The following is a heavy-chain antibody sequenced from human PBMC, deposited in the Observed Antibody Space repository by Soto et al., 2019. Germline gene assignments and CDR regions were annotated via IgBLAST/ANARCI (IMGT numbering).Heavy chain of an antibody. CDR3: ATAPLPFFEWLYYFQH. V-gene: IGHV1-24*01. CDR1: GYTLTELS. J-gene: IGHJ1*01. D-gene: IGHD3-3*01. Sequence: ASVKVSCKVSGYTLTELSMHWVRQAPGKGLEWMGGFDPEDGETIYAQKFQGRVTMTEDTSTDTAYMELSSLRSEDTAVYYCATAPLPFFEWLYYFQHWGQGTLVTVSS. CDR2: FDPEDGET.